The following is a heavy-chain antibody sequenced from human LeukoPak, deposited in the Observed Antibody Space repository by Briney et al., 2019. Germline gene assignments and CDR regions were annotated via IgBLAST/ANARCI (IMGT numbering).Heavy chain of an antibody. V-gene: IGHV4-4*02. CDR1: GGSISSSNW. D-gene: IGHD5-12*01. Sequence: SGTLSLTCAVSGGSISSSNWWSWVRQPPGKGLEWIGEIYHSGSTNYNPSLKSRVTMSVDTSKNQFSLKLSSVTAADTAVYYCARDRKDSGYDNWGQGTLVTVSS. CDR3: ARDRKDSGYDN. CDR2: IYHSGST. J-gene: IGHJ4*02.